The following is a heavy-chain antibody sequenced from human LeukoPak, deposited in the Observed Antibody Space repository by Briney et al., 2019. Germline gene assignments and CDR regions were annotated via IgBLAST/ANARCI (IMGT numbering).Heavy chain of an antibody. V-gene: IGHV3-48*01. J-gene: IGHJ4*02. CDR2: ISSSSSTI. CDR3: AAGGRSTTPAFDY. CDR1: GFTFSSYS. Sequence: GGSLRLSCAASGFTFSSYSMNWVRQAPGKGLEWVSYISSSSSTIYYADSVKGRFTISRDNAKNSLYLQMNSLRSEDTAVYYCAAGGRSTTPAFDYWGQGTLVTVSS. D-gene: IGHD2/OR15-2a*01.